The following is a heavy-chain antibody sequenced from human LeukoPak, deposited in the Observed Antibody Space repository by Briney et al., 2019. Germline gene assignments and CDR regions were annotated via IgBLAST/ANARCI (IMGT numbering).Heavy chain of an antibody. D-gene: IGHD3-22*01. V-gene: IGHV5-51*01. CDR3: ARLYDFDRSGYYYVGDY. J-gene: IGHJ4*02. Sequence: GESLKISCKGSGYSFSTYWIGWVRQMPGKGLEWMGNIYPGDSDTRYSPSFQGQVTISADKSISTAYLQWSSQKASDIAMYYCARLYDFDRSGYYYVGDYWGQGTLVTVSS. CDR2: IYPGDSDT. CDR1: GYSFSTYW.